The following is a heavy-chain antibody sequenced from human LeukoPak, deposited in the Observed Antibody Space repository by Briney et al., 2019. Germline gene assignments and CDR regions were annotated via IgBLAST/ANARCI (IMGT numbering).Heavy chain of an antibody. CDR3: AREGGASMDV. CDR1: GFTVSSNY. V-gene: IGHV3-30*03. CDR2: ISYDGSNK. J-gene: IGHJ6*03. Sequence: PGGSLRLSCAASGFTVSSNYMSWVRQAPGKGLEWVAVISYDGSNKYHADSVKGRFTISRDNSKNTLYLQMNSLRAEDTAVYYCAREGGASMDVWGKGTTVTVSS. D-gene: IGHD3-16*01.